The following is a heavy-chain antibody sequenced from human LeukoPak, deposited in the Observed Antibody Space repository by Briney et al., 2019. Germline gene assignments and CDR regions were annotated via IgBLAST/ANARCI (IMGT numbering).Heavy chain of an antibody. CDR2: ISAYNGNT. CDR3: ARASHRWLQLDY. J-gene: IGHJ4*02. Sequence: ASVKVSCKASGYTFTSYGISWVRQAPGQGLEWMGWISAYNGNTNYAQKLQGRVTMTTGTSTSTAHMELRSLRSDDTAVYYCARASHRWLQLDYWGQGTLVTVSS. CDR1: GYTFTSYG. D-gene: IGHD5-24*01. V-gene: IGHV1-18*01.